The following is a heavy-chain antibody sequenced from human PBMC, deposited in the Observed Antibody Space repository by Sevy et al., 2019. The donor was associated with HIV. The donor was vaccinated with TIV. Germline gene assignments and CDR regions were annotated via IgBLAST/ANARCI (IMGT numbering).Heavy chain of an antibody. J-gene: IGHJ6*02. Sequence: GGSLRLSCAASGFTFSSYSMNWVRQAPGKGLEWVSSISSSSSYIYYADSVKGRFTISRDNAKNSLYLQMNSLRAEDTAVYYCARDRGYDFWSGYQPSGYYYYGMDVWGQGTTVTVSS. CDR3: ARDRGYDFWSGYQPSGYYYYGMDV. V-gene: IGHV3-21*01. CDR2: ISSSSSYI. CDR1: GFTFSSYS. D-gene: IGHD3-3*01.